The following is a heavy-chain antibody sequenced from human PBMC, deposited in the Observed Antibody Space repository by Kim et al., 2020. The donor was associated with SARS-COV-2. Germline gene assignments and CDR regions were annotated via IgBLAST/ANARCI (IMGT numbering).Heavy chain of an antibody. D-gene: IGHD3-16*01. V-gene: IGHV4-59*13. Sequence: SETLSLTCTVSGVPITNFYWGWVRQPPGKGLEWIGYVYHIGTTSYNPSLKSRVSMSVDTTRNQISLRLTSVTDADTAFYYCARLGAPTPLYFLDSWGQGALVSVSS. CDR3: ARLGAPTPLYFLDS. CDR2: VYHIGTT. CDR1: GVPITNFY. J-gene: IGHJ4*02.